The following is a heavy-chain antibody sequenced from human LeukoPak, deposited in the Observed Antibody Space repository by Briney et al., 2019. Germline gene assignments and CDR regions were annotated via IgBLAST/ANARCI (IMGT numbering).Heavy chain of an antibody. CDR3: ARDMWELLRRYYYYYMDV. V-gene: IGHV1-2*02. J-gene: IGHJ6*03. Sequence: ASVKVSCKASGYTFTGYYMHWVRQAPGQGLEWMGWINPNSGGTNYAQKFQGRVTMTRDTSISTAYMELSRLRSDDTAVYYCARDMWELLRRYYYYYMDVWGKGTTVTVSS. D-gene: IGHD1-26*01. CDR1: GYTFTGYY. CDR2: INPNSGGT.